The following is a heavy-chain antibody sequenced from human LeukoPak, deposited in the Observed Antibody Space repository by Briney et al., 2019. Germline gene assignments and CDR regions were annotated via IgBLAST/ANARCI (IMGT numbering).Heavy chain of an antibody. J-gene: IGHJ4*02. CDR2: ISGSGAST. Sequence: GGSLRLSCAASGFTFSSYAMNCARQAPGKGLEWVSAISGSGASTYYADSVKGRFTISRDNSKNTLYLQMNSLRAEDTAVYYCAREMGLNIVATFGYWGQGTLVTVSS. CDR3: AREMGLNIVATFGY. D-gene: IGHD5-12*01. V-gene: IGHV3-23*01. CDR1: GFTFSSYA.